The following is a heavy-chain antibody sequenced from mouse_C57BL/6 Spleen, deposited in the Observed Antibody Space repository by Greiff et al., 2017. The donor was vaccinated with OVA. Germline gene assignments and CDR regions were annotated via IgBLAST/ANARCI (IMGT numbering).Heavy chain of an antibody. Sequence: QVQLKQPGAELVRPGSSVKLSCKASGYTFTSYWMHWVKQRPIQGLEWIGNIDPSDSETHYNQKFKDKATLTVDKSSSTAYMQLSSLTSEDSAVYYCARETGNYERDWFAYWGQGTLVTVSA. CDR1: GYTFTSYW. CDR2: IDPSDSET. D-gene: IGHD2-4*01. V-gene: IGHV1-52*01. J-gene: IGHJ3*01. CDR3: ARETGNYERDWFAY.